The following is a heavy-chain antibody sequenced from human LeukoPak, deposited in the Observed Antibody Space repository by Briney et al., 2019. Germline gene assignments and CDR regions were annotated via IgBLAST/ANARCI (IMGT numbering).Heavy chain of an antibody. CDR2: IYHSGST. D-gene: IGHD3-10*01. CDR3: ARDGGGYYYGSGSYYNDY. Sequence: SETLSLTCTVSGGSISGSSYYWGWIRQPPGKGLEWIGSIYHSGSTYYNPSLKSRVTISVDTSKNQFSLKLSSVTAADTAVYYCARDGGGYYYGSGSYYNDYWGQGTLVTVSS. CDR1: GGSISGSSYY. J-gene: IGHJ4*02. V-gene: IGHV4-39*07.